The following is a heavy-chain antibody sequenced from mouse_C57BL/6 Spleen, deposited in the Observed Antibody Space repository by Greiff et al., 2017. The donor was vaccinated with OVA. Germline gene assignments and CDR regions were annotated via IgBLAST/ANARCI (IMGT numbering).Heavy chain of an antibody. V-gene: IGHV5-16*01. Sequence: EVQVVESEGGLVQPGSSMKLSCTASGFTFSDYYMAWVRQVPEKGLEWVANINYDGSSTYYLDSLKSRFIISRDNAKNILYLQMSSLKSEDTATYYCARTGTGNFDVWGTGTTVTVSS. CDR2: INYDGSST. CDR3: ARTGTGNFDV. D-gene: IGHD4-1*01. CDR1: GFTFSDYY. J-gene: IGHJ1*03.